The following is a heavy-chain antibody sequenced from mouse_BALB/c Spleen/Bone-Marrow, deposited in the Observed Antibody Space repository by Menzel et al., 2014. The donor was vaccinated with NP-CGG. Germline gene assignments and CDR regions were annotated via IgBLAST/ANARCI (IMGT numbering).Heavy chain of an antibody. J-gene: IGHJ1*01. D-gene: IGHD1-1*01. V-gene: IGHV14-3*02. CDR1: GFNIKDTY. Sequence: EVQLQQSGAELVKPGASVKLSCTASGFNIKDTYMHWVKQRPEQGLEWIGRIDPANGNTKYDPKFQGKATITADTSSNTAYLQLSSLTSEDTAVYRCASYYYGRYFDVWGAGTTVTVSS. CDR2: IDPANGNT. CDR3: ASYYYGRYFDV.